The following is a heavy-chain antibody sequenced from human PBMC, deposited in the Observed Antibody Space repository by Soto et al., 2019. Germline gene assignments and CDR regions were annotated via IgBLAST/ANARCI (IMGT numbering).Heavy chain of an antibody. CDR1: GGSISSGGYY. Sequence: QVQLQESGPGLVKPSQTLYLTCTVSGGSISSGGYYWSWIRQHPGKGLEWIGYIYYSGTTYYNPSINSRVTISEDRSKNQFSLKLSAVTAADTAVYYCSRQDDGDYGFAYWGQGTRVTFAS. CDR3: SRQDDGDYGFAY. D-gene: IGHD4-17*01. CDR2: IYYSGTT. J-gene: IGHJ4*02. V-gene: IGHV4-31*03.